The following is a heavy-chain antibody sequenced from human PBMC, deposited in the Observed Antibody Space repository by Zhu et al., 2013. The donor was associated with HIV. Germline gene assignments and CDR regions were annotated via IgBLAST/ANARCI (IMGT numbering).Heavy chain of an antibody. V-gene: IGHV1-18*01. Sequence: QVQLVQSGAEVKKPGASVKVSCKASGYTFINYGIAWVRQAPGQGLEWMGWISTYNGNTNYAQKFQGRVTMTTDTSTSTAYMELRSLRSDDTAVYYCARRLFRRLVGGWFDPVGPGNAWSPSPQ. D-gene: IGHD3-16*01. CDR2: ISTYNGNT. CDR1: GYTFINYG. CDR3: ARRLFRRLVGGWFDP. J-gene: IGHJ5*02.